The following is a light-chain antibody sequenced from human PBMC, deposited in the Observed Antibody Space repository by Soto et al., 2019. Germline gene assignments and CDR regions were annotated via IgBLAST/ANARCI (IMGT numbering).Light chain of an antibody. Sequence: MTQSPATVSVSPGERATLSCRASQGVSSNLAWYQQKPGQAPRLLIYDASTRATGIPARFSGSGSGTEFTLTISSLQSEDFGVYYCQQYDNWPPWTFGQGTKVEIK. CDR3: QQYDNWPPWT. CDR2: DAS. J-gene: IGKJ1*01. CDR1: QGVSSN. V-gene: IGKV3-15*01.